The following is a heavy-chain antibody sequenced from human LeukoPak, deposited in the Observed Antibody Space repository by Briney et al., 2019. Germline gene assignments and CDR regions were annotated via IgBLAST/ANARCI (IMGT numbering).Heavy chain of an antibody. J-gene: IGHJ4*02. CDR3: ARDHVRAGIIAAAGTGGY. Sequence: GASVTVSCKTSGYTFTIYYIHWLRQAPGQGLEWMGWINPDSGDSNYAQNFQGRITMSTDTSISTAYMELSSLRSEDTAVYYCARDHVRAGIIAAAGTGGYWGQGTLVTVSS. CDR2: INPDSGDS. V-gene: IGHV1-2*02. CDR1: GYTFTIYY. D-gene: IGHD6-13*01.